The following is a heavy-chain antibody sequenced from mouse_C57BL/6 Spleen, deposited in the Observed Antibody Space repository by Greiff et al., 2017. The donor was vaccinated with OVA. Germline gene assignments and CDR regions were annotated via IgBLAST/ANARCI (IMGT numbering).Heavy chain of an antibody. J-gene: IGHJ4*01. CDR3: ATEDYGAMDY. Sequence: QVQLKQSGPGLVQPSQSLSITCTVSGFSLTSYGVHWVRQSPGKGLEWLGVIWSGGSTDYNAAFISRLSISKDNSKSQVFFKMNSLQADYTAIYYCATEDYGAMDYWGQGTSVTVSS. CDR1: GFSLTSYG. CDR2: IWSGGST. V-gene: IGHV2-2*01. D-gene: IGHD1-1*02.